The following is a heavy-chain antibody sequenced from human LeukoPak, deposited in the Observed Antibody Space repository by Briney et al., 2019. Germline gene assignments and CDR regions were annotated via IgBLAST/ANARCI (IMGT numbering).Heavy chain of an antibody. D-gene: IGHD2-2*02. J-gene: IGHJ3*02. CDR1: GGSISSGGYY. Sequence: SETLSLTCTVSGGSISSGGYYWSWIRQPPGKGLEWIGYIYHSGSTYYNPSLKSRVTISVDRSKNQFSLKLSSVTAADTAVYYCARDCSSTSCYTDHDAFDIWGQGTMVTVSS. V-gene: IGHV4-30-2*01. CDR2: IYHSGST. CDR3: ARDCSSTSCYTDHDAFDI.